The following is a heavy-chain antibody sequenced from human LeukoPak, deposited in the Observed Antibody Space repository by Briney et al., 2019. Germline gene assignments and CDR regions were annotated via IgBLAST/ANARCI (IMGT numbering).Heavy chain of an antibody. Sequence: GGSLRLSCAASGFTVSTNYMSWVRQAPGTGLEWVSVIYSGGTTYYADSVKGRFTISRDNSKNSMYLQMNSLKPEDTALYYCAKGFSTTYSPCFDFWGQGTLVTVSS. CDR2: IYSGGTT. CDR3: AKGFSTTYSPCFDF. D-gene: IGHD2-21*01. J-gene: IGHJ4*02. V-gene: IGHV3-53*05. CDR1: GFTVSTNY.